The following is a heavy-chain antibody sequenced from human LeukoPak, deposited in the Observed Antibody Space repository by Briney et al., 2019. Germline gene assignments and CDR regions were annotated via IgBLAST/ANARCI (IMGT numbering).Heavy chain of an antibody. V-gene: IGHV4-39*01. CDR2: IYYGST. D-gene: IGHD3-9*01. CDR1: GGSISSSSYY. J-gene: IGHJ4*02. CDR3: ARHQLIDWSPAVDY. Sequence: PSETLSLTCTVSGGSISSSSYYWGWIRQPPGKGLEWIGTIYYGSTYYNPSLKSRVTISVDTSKNQFSLELSSVTAADTAVYYCARHQLIDWSPAVDYWGQGTLVIVSS.